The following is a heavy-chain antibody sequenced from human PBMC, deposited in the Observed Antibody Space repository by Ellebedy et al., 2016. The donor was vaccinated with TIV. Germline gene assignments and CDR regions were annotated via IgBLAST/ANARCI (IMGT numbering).Heavy chain of an antibody. CDR2: ISYDGSNK. Sequence: GGSLRLXCAASGFTFSSYAMHWVRQAPGKGLEWVAVISYDGSNKYYADSVKGRFTISRDNSKNTLYLQMNSLRAEDTAVYYCARDCSSTSCQFDYWGQGTLVTVSS. V-gene: IGHV3-30-3*01. CDR3: ARDCSSTSCQFDY. CDR1: GFTFSSYA. J-gene: IGHJ4*02. D-gene: IGHD2-2*01.